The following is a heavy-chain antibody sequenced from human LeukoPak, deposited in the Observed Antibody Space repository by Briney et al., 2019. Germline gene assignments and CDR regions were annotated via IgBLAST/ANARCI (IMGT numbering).Heavy chain of an antibody. V-gene: IGHV3-74*01. CDR2: INSDGSST. CDR3: ASVGVAGSAFDY. D-gene: IGHD6-19*01. J-gene: IGHJ4*02. CDR1: GSTLSSYW. Sequence: GGSPRLSCAASGSTLSSYWMHWVRQAPGKGLVWVSRINSDGSSTSYADSVKGRFTISRDNAKNTLYLQMNSLRAEDTAVYYCASVGVAGSAFDYWGQGSLVTVSS.